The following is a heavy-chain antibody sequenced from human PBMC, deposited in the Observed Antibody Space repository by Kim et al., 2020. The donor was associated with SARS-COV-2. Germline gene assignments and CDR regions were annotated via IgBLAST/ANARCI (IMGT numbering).Heavy chain of an antibody. J-gene: IGHJ4*02. CDR3: ARVLRYFDWSNDYYFDY. V-gene: IGHV4-59*01. D-gene: IGHD3-9*01. Sequence: KSRVSISVATSKNQFSLKLSSVTAADTAVYYCARVLRYFDWSNDYYFDYWGQGTLVTVSS.